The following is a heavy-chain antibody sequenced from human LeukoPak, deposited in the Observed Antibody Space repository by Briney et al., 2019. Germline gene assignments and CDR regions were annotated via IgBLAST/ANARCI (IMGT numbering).Heavy chain of an antibody. Sequence: SETLSLTCTVSGGSISSGSYYWSWIRQPAGKGLEWIGRIYTSGSTNYNPSLKSRVTISVDTSKNQFSLKLSSVTAADTAVYYCARGPGYCSSTSCYYYYCYMDVWGKGTTVTVSS. CDR2: IYTSGST. J-gene: IGHJ6*03. V-gene: IGHV4-61*02. CDR3: ARGPGYCSSTSCYYYYCYMDV. D-gene: IGHD2-2*01. CDR1: GGSISSGSYY.